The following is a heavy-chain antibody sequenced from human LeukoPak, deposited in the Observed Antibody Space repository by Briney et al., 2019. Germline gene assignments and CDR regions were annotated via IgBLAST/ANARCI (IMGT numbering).Heavy chain of an antibody. V-gene: IGHV3-21*01. J-gene: IGHJ4*02. D-gene: IGHD3-3*01. CDR2: ISSSSYI. CDR3: ARAHLRFLEWFLYYFDY. CDR1: GFTFSSHG. Sequence: GGSLRLSCVASGFTFSSHGMNWVRQAPGKGLEWVSSISSSSYIYYADSVKGRFTISRDNAKNSLYLQMNSLRAEDTAVYYCARAHLRFLEWFLYYFDYWGQGTLVTVSS.